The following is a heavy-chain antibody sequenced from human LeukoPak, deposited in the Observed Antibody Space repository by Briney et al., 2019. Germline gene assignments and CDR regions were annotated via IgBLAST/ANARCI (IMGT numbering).Heavy chain of an antibody. CDR3: ARRRPSPYYYGSGSYPPYYYYMDV. D-gene: IGHD3-10*01. CDR1: GGSFSTYY. V-gene: IGHV4-34*01. J-gene: IGHJ6*03. Sequence: SETLSLTCAVYGGSFSTYYWNWIRQPPGKGLEWIGEIDHSGSTNYNPSLKSRVTISVDTSKNQFSLKLSSVTAADTAVYYCARRRPSPYYYGSGSYPPYYYYMDVWGKGTTVTVSS. CDR2: IDHSGST.